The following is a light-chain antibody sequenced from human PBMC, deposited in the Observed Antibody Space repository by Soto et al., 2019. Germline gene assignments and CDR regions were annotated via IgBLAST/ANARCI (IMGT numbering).Light chain of an antibody. Sequence: ETVLTQSPGTLSLSPGERATLSCRASQSVSNNYLAWYQQKPGQAPRLLIYTASSRTTSIPNRFSGSGSGTDIPLTISMLEPEDFAVYCCQQNVCSPLTFGGGTRLEIK. CDR1: QSVSNNY. J-gene: IGKJ5*01. CDR2: TAS. V-gene: IGKV3-20*01. CDR3: QQNVCSPLT.